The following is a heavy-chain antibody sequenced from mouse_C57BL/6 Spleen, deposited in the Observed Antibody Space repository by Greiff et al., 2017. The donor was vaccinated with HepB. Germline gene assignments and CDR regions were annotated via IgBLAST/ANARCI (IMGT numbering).Heavy chain of an antibody. Sequence: VQRVESGPELVKPGASVKISCKASGYTFTDYYINWVKQRPGQGLEWIGWIFPGSGSTYYNEKFKGKATLNVDKSSSTAYMLLSSLTSEDSAFYFCALLPVTIYAMDYWVQGTSVTVSS. V-gene: IGHV1-75*01. CDR2: IFPGSGST. D-gene: IGHD2-12*01. CDR3: ALLPVTIYAMDY. J-gene: IGHJ4*01. CDR1: GYTFTDYY.